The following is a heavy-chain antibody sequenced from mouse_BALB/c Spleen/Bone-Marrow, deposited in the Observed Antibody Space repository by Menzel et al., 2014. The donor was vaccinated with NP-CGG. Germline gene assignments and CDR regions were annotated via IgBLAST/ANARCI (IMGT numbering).Heavy chain of an antibody. D-gene: IGHD2-4*01. V-gene: IGHV5-12*02. CDR3: ARHNYDETWFAY. CDR1: GFTFSDYY. CDR2: ISNGGGST. Sequence: EVQRVESGGGLVQPGGSLKLSCATSGFTFSDYYMYWVRQTPEKRLEWVAYISNGGGSTYYPDTVKGRFTISRDNAKNTLYLQMSRLKSEDTAMYYCARHNYDETWFAYWGQGTLVTGSA. J-gene: IGHJ3*01.